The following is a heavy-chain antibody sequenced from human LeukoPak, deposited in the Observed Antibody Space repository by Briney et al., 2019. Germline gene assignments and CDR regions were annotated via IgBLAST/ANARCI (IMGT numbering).Heavy chain of an antibody. D-gene: IGHD2-15*01. Sequence: PSETLSLTCTVSGGSIRSSSYYWGWIRQPPGKGLEWIGSIYYSGSTYYNPSLKSRVTISVHTSKNQFSLKLSSVTAADTAVYYCARRPRYCSGGSCPRWFDPWGQGTLVTVSS. CDR2: IYYSGST. J-gene: IGHJ5*02. CDR3: ARRPRYCSGGSCPRWFDP. V-gene: IGHV4-39*01. CDR1: GGSIRSSSYY.